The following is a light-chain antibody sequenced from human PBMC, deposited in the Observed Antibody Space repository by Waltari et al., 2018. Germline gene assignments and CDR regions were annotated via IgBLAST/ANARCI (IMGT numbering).Light chain of an antibody. J-gene: IGKJ4*01. CDR2: GAS. CDR3: QQYYSYPPT. CDR1: QGISSY. V-gene: IGKV1-8*01. Sequence: AIRMTQSPSSFSASTGDRVTITCRASQGISSYLAWYQQKPGKAPKLLIYGASTMQSGVPSRFSGSGSGTDFTLTISCLQSEDFATYYCQQYYSYPPTFGGGTKVEIK.